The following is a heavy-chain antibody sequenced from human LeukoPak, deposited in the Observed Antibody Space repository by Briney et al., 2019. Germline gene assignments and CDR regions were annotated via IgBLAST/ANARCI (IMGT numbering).Heavy chain of an antibody. V-gene: IGHV3-48*03. Sequence: GGSLRLSCSASGFTFENYVMSWFRQAPGKGLEWVSYISSSGSTIYYADSVKGRFTISRDNAKRSVYLQMNSLGVEDTAIYYCARDIHSVAFDIWGQGTVVTVSS. CDR1: GFTFENYV. J-gene: IGHJ3*02. CDR3: ARDIHSVAFDI. CDR2: ISSSGSTI.